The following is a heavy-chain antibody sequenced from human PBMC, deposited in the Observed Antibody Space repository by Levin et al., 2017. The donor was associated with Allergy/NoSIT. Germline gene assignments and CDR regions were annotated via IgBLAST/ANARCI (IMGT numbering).Heavy chain of an antibody. Sequence: GGSLRLSCAASGFTFSDHYMDWVRQAPGKGLEWVGRTRNKANSYTTEYAASVKGRFSISRDDSKNSLYLQMNSLKTEDTAVYYCSRSRYSGNYYADYWGQGTLVTVSS. CDR2: TRNKANSYTT. J-gene: IGHJ4*02. V-gene: IGHV3-72*01. D-gene: IGHD1-26*01. CDR1: GFTFSDHY. CDR3: SRSRYSGNYYADY.